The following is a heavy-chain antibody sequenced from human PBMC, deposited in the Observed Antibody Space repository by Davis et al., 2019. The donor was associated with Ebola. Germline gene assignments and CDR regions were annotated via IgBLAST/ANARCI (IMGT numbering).Heavy chain of an antibody. CDR2: INPSGGST. CDR1: GYTFTSYY. D-gene: IGHD3-10*01. J-gene: IGHJ6*02. CDR3: ARESSVLWFGELLNGMDV. Sequence: ASVKVSCKASGYTFTSYYMHWVRQAPGQGLEWMGIINPSGGSTSYAQKFQGRVTMTRDTSTSTAYMELRSLRSDDTAVYYCARESSVLWFGELLNGMDVWGQGTTVTVSS. V-gene: IGHV1-46*01.